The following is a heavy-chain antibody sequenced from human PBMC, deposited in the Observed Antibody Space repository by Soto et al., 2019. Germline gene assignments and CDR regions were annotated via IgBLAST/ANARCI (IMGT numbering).Heavy chain of an antibody. Sequence: ASVKVSCKASGGTFSSYAISWVRQAPGQGLEWMGGIIPIFGTANYAQKFQGRVTITADESTSTAYMELSSLRSEDTAVYYCARDRIGRHTVFDYWGQGTLVTVSS. CDR2: IIPIFGTA. CDR1: GGTFSSYA. CDR3: ARDRIGRHTVFDY. V-gene: IGHV1-69*13. D-gene: IGHD3-16*02. J-gene: IGHJ4*02.